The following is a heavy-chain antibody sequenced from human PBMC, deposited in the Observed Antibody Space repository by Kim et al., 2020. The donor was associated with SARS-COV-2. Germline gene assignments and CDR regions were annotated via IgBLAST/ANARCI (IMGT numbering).Heavy chain of an antibody. Sequence: GGSLRPSCAASGFTFSDYYMSWIRQAPGKGLEGVSYISSSSSNTNSADSVKGRFTISRDNAKNSLYLQMNSLRAEDTAVYYCARVGYDYVWGSYRDYYYYYGMDVWGEGTAVTVSS. V-gene: IGHV3-11*05. D-gene: IGHD3-16*02. CDR2: ISSSSSNT. J-gene: IGHJ6*01. CDR1: GFTFSDYY. CDR3: ARVGYDYVWGSYRDYYYYYGMDV.